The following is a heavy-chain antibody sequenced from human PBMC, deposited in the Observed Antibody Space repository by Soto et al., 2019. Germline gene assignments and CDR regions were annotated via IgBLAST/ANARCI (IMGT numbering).Heavy chain of an antibody. V-gene: IGHV3-15*07. J-gene: IGHJ4*02. D-gene: IGHD2-15*01. CDR3: TTEDVVVAATNY. CDR1: GFTFSSYW. CDR2: IKSKTDGGTT. Sequence: GSLRLSCAASGFTFSSYWMHWVRQAPGKGLEWVGRIKSKTDGGTTDYAAHVKGRFTISRDDSKNTLYLQMNSLKTEDTAVYYCTTEDVVVAATNYWGQGTLVTVSS.